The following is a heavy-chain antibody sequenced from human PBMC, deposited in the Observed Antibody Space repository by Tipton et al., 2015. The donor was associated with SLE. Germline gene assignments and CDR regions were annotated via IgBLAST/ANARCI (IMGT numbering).Heavy chain of an antibody. V-gene: IGHV3-15*01. CDR3: TTLRSSIAAAGTRNKKWDY. D-gene: IGHD6-13*01. J-gene: IGHJ4*02. CDR1: GFTFSNAW. CDR2: IKSKTDGGTT. Sequence: GSLRLSCAASGFTFSNAWMSWVRQAPGKGLEWVGRIKSKTDGGTTDYAAPVKGRFTISRDDSKNTLYLQMNSLKTEDTAVYYCTTLRSSIAAAGTRNKKWDYWGQGTLVTVSS.